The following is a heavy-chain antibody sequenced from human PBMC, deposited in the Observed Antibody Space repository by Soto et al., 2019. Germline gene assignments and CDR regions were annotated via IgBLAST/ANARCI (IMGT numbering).Heavy chain of an antibody. CDR1: GFSLSSYS. CDR2: ISGSGSPV. Sequence: VHLVESGGVLVQPGGSLRLSCAASGFSLSSYSMTWVRQAPGKGLEWVSYISGSGSPVFYADSVKGRFTVSKDNARNSLYLQMNSLRAEDTAVYYCARGCSGSCWFNYWGQGTLVTVSS. CDR3: ARGCSGSCWFNY. J-gene: IGHJ4*02. D-gene: IGHD2-15*01. V-gene: IGHV3-48*04.